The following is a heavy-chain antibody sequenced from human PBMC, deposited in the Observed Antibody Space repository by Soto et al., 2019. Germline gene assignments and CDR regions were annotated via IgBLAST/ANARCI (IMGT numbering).Heavy chain of an antibody. Sequence: ASVKVSCKASGYTFTSYGISWVRQAPGQGLEWMGWISAYNGNTNYAQKLQGRVTMTTDTSTSTAYMELRSLRSDDTAVYYRARDSTQEYDSSGFWAFDIWGQGTMVTVS. D-gene: IGHD3-22*01. CDR1: GYTFTSYG. CDR2: ISAYNGNT. J-gene: IGHJ3*02. CDR3: ARDSTQEYDSSGFWAFDI. V-gene: IGHV1-18*01.